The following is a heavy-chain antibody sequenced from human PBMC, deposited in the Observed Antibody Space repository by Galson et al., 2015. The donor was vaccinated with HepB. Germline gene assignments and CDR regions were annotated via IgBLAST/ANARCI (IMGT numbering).Heavy chain of an antibody. Sequence: SLRLSCAASGFAFSRYPIHWVRQAPGKGLQYVSSITSDGRSTYPADTVKDRFTISRDNSKNTLYLQVSSLRPEDTAVYYCVKRIIGSTYDYWGQGTLVTVSS. J-gene: IGHJ4*02. CDR2: ITSDGRST. D-gene: IGHD1-7*01. CDR1: GFAFSRYP. V-gene: IGHV3-64D*06. CDR3: VKRIIGSTYDY.